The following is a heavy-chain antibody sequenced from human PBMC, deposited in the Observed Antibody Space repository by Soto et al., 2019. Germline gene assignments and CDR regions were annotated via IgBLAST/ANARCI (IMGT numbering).Heavy chain of an antibody. V-gene: IGHV3-30-3*01. CDR1: GFTFSSYA. J-gene: IGHJ4*02. Sequence: QVQLVESGGGVVQPGRSLRLSCAASGFTFSSYAMHWVRQAPGKGLEWVAVISYDGSNKYYADSVKGRFTISRDNSKNTLYMQLNSLRAEDTAVYYCARGAGTHGGNSLPHDYWGQGTLVTVSS. CDR2: ISYDGSNK. CDR3: ARGAGTHGGNSLPHDY. D-gene: IGHD2-21*02.